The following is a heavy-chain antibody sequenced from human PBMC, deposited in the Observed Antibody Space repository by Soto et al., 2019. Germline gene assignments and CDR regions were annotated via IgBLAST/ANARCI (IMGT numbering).Heavy chain of an antibody. CDR3: ATLPAAKYYYFDY. Sequence: PGGSLRLSCAASGVAVSYMYMSWVRQAPGKGLEWVSIIYRDGNTYYTDSVEGRFIISRDKSKNTLYLQMNRLRAEDTAIYYCATLPAAKYYYFDYWGQGTQVTVSS. D-gene: IGHD2-15*01. J-gene: IGHJ4*02. CDR1: GVAVSYMY. V-gene: IGHV3-66*01. CDR2: IYRDGNT.